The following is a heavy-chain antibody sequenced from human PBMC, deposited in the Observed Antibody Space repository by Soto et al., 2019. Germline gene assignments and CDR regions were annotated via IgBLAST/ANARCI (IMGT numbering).Heavy chain of an antibody. D-gene: IGHD3-16*01. V-gene: IGHV1-69*01. CDR3: ANSRGGTFLGYHGMDI. Sequence: QVQLVQSGPEVKKTGTSVKVSCKASGGTFSSRAISWVRQAPGQGLEWMGGIIPVFGRVNYAETFQDRVTITADESTGTGYMELSSLRSEDTALYYCANSRGGTFLGYHGMDIWGQGTTVSVSS. J-gene: IGHJ6*02. CDR1: GGTFSSRA. CDR2: IIPVFGRV.